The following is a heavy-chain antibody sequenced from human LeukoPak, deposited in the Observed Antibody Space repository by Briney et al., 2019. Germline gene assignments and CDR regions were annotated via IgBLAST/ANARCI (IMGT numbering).Heavy chain of an antibody. CDR2: INHSGST. CDR1: GGSFSGYY. D-gene: IGHD3-22*01. J-gene: IGHJ4*02. Sequence: SETLSLTCAVYGGSFSGYYWSWIRQPPGKGLEWIGEINHSGSTNYSPSLKSRVTISVDTSKNQLSLKLSSVTAADTAVYYCARAVYDSSGPTPVDYWGRGTLVTVSS. CDR3: ARAVYDSSGPTPVDY. V-gene: IGHV4-34*01.